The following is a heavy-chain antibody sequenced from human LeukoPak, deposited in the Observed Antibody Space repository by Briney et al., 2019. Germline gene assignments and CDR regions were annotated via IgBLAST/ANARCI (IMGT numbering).Heavy chain of an antibody. V-gene: IGHV3-20*04. D-gene: IGHD4-17*01. CDR1: GFTFDDYG. J-gene: IGHJ4*02. Sequence: GGSLRLSCAASGFTFDDYGMSWVRQAPGKGLGCVSGINWNGGSTGYADSVKGRFTISRDNAKNSLYLQMNSLRAEDTALYYCARVSQSYDYGDYEDYWGQGTLVTVSS. CDR2: INWNGGST. CDR3: ARVSQSYDYGDYEDY.